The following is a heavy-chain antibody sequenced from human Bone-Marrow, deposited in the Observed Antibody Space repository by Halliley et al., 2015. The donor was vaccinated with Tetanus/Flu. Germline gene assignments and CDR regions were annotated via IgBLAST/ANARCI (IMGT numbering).Heavy chain of an antibody. J-gene: IGHJ6*02. D-gene: IGHD2-2*01. CDR2: YDGNKK. V-gene: IGHV3-33*01. CDR3: ARERGVVAGLIDYYYYGMDV. Sequence: YDGNKKYYADSVKGRFTISRDNSKNTLYLQMNSLRAGDTAVYYCARERGVVAGLIDYYYYGMDVWGQGTTVTVSS.